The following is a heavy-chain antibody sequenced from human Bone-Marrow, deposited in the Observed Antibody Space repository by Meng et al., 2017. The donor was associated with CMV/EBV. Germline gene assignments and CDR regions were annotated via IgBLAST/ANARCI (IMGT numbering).Heavy chain of an antibody. CDR3: ARDFLYAENGMDF. CDR1: GYTFTAYY. D-gene: IGHD2-8*01. J-gene: IGHJ6*02. Sequence: ASVKVSCKAYGYTFTAYYMHWVRQAPGQGLEWMGWINPNSGGTKYAQKFQGRVTVTRDTSISTAYMELRRLRSDDMAVYYCARDFLYAENGMDFWGQGTTVTVSS. V-gene: IGHV1-2*02. CDR2: INPNSGGT.